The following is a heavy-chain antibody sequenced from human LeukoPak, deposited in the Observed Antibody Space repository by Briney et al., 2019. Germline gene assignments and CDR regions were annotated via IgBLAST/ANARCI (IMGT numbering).Heavy chain of an antibody. CDR1: GFTFSSYA. J-gene: IGHJ4*02. D-gene: IGHD3-22*01. CDR2: IRSKAYGGTT. V-gene: IGHV3-49*03. CDR3: TRVVHYYDSSGYQKYYFDY. Sequence: PGGSLRLSCAASGFTFSSYAMSWFRQAPGKGLEWVGFIRSKAYGGTTEYAASVKGRFTISRDDSKSIAYLQMNSLKTGDTAVYYCTRVVHYYDSSGYQKYYFDYWGQGTLVTVSS.